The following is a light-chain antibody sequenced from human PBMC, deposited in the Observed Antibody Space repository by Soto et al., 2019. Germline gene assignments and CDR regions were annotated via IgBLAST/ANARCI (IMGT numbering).Light chain of an antibody. J-gene: IGKJ1*01. Sequence: DIQMTQSPSSLSASVGDRVTITCRASQSISDYLNWYQQKPGKAPKLLIYAASSLQSGVPSRFSGSGSGTDFTLTISSLQSEDLATYYCQQSYRAPRTFGQGTKVDIK. CDR3: QQSYRAPRT. V-gene: IGKV1-39*01. CDR2: AAS. CDR1: QSISDY.